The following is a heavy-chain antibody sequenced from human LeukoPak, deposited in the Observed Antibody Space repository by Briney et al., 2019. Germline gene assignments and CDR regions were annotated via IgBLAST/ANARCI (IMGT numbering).Heavy chain of an antibody. Sequence: SETLPLTCTVSGGSISSGSYYWRWIRQPAGKGLEWIGRIYTSGSTNYNPSLKSRVTISVDTSKNQFSLKLSSVTAADTAVYYCARVFSSWYVSWGQGTLVTVSS. CDR3: ARVFSSWYVS. V-gene: IGHV4-61*02. CDR2: IYTSGST. CDR1: GGSISSGSYY. D-gene: IGHD6-13*01. J-gene: IGHJ4*02.